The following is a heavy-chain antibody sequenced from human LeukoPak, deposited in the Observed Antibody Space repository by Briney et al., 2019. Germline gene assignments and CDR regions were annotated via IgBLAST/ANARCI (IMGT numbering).Heavy chain of an antibody. V-gene: IGHV1-69*02. CDR2: IIPILGIA. J-gene: IGHJ5*02. CDR3: AKAGLYDYVWGSYRQKWFDP. D-gene: IGHD3-16*02. Sequence: SVKVSCKASGGTFSSYTISWVRQAPGQGLEWMGRIIPILGIANYAQKFQGRVTITADKSTSTAYMELSSLRSEDTAVYYCAKAGLYDYVWGSYRQKWFDPWGQGTLVTVSS. CDR1: GGTFSSYT.